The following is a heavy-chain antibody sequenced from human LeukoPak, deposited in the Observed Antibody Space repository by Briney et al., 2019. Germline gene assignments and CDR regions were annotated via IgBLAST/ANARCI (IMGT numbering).Heavy chain of an antibody. V-gene: IGHV4-59*02. CDR2: MSHSGST. Sequence: PAETLCFTGAVSGGSVSTYYWSWIRQPPGKGLKGIASMSHSGSTNYNPSLKSRVSISLDTSKNQFSLKGNSVNTADTAVYYCARRITEQTADTPDNWFDPCGQGSLVSV. D-gene: IGHD2-15*01. J-gene: IGHJ5*02. CDR1: GGSVSTYY. CDR3: ARRITEQTADTPDNWFDP.